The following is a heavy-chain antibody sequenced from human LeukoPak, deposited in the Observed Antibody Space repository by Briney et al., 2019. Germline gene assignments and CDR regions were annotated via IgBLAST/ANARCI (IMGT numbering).Heavy chain of an antibody. J-gene: IGHJ4*02. CDR2: IKQDGSEK. CDR1: GFTFSSYW. CDR3: ARASYWGSYRTFDY. D-gene: IGHD3-16*02. Sequence: GGPLRLSCAASGFTFSSYWMSWVRQAPGKGLEWVANIKQDGSEKYYVDSVKGRFTISRDNAKNSLYLQMNSLRAEDTAVYYCARASYWGSYRTFDYWGQGTLVTVSS. V-gene: IGHV3-7*01.